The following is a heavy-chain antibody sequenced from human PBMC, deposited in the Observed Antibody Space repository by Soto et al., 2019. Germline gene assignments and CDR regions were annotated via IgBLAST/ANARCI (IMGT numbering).Heavy chain of an antibody. D-gene: IGHD6-13*01. CDR2: IYYSGST. CDR3: ARSPGIAAAGTLDY. Sequence: SETLSLTCTVSGGSISSGGYYWSWIRQHPGKGLEWIGYIYYSGSTYYNPSLKSRVTISVDTSKNQFSLKLSSVTAADTAVYYCARSPGIAAAGTLDYWGQGTLVTVSS. J-gene: IGHJ4*02. V-gene: IGHV4-31*03. CDR1: GGSISSGGYY.